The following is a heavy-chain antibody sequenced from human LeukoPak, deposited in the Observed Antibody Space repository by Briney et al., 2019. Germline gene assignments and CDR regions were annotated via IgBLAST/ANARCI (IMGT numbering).Heavy chain of an antibody. Sequence: GGSLRLSCAASGFTFSNYMMHWVRQAPGKGLEWVSAISGSGGSTYYADSVKGRFTISRDNSKNTLYLQMNSLRAEDTAVYYCAKDLIAAAGPDYWGQGTLVTVSS. CDR3: AKDLIAAAGPDY. CDR2: ISGSGGST. V-gene: IGHV3-23*01. D-gene: IGHD6-13*01. CDR1: GFTFSNYM. J-gene: IGHJ4*02.